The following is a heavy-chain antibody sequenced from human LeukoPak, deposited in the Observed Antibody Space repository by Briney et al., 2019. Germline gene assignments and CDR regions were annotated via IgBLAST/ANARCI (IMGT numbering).Heavy chain of an antibody. V-gene: IGHV4-34*01. Sequence: SETLSLTCAVYGGSFSGYYWSWIRQPPGKGLEWIGEIDHSGRTNSNASLKSRVTISVDMSKNQFSLRLSSVTAADTAVYYCARXSIVTAXXXXYDFXDXGXLVTVS. CDR3: ARXSIVTAXXXXYDF. J-gene: IGHJ4*02. CDR1: GGSFSGYY. CDR2: IDHSGRT. D-gene: IGHD1-26*01.